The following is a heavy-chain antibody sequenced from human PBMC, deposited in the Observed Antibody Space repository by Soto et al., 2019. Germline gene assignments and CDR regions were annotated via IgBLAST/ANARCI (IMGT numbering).Heavy chain of an antibody. J-gene: IGHJ5*02. D-gene: IGHD3-10*01. CDR3: ARVRVLWFGELSPFDP. CDR2: IVVGSGNT. CDR1: GFTFTSPA. Sequence: SVKVSCKASGFTFTSPAVQWVRQARGQRLEWIGWIVVGSGNTNYAQKLQGRVTMTTDTSTSTAYMELRSLRSDDTAVYYCARVRVLWFGELSPFDPWGQGTLVTVSS. V-gene: IGHV1-58*01.